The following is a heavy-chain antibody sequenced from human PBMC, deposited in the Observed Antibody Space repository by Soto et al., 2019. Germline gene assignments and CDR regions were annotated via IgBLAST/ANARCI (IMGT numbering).Heavy chain of an antibody. D-gene: IGHD3-3*01. CDR2: IYYSGST. Sequence: SETLSLTCTVSGGSISSYYWSWIRQPPGKGLEWIGYIYYSGSTNYNPSLKSRVTISVDTSKNQFSLKLSSVAAADTAVYYCASTTPDGFWSGYPYYYGMDVSGPGPTLTLS. J-gene: IGHJ6*02. CDR3: ASTTPDGFWSGYPYYYGMDV. V-gene: IGHV4-59*01. CDR1: GGSISSYY.